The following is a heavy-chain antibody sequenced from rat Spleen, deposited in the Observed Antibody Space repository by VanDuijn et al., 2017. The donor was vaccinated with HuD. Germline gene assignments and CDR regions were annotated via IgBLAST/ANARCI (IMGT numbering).Heavy chain of an antibody. J-gene: IGHJ2*01. CDR3: ATQAGSGEYYFDY. CDR2: IIYDGSRT. V-gene: IGHV5S10*01. D-gene: IGHD5-1*01. CDR1: GFTFSDYN. Sequence: EVQLVESGGGLVQPGRSMKLSCAASGFTFSDYNMAWVRQAPKKGLEWVATIIYDGSRTYYRDSVKGRFTISRDNAKNTLYLQMDSLRSEDTATYYCATQAGSGEYYFDYWGQGVMVTVSS.